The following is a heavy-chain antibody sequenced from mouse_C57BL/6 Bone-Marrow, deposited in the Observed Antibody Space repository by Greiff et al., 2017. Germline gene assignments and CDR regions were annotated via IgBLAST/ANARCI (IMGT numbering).Heavy chain of an antibody. D-gene: IGHD1-1*01. CDR2: INPYNGDT. CDR3: ARWPYGRY. J-gene: IGHJ2*01. V-gene: IGHV1-20*01. CDR1: GYSFTGYF. Sequence: VQLQQSGPELVKPGDSVKISCKASGYSFTGYFMNWVMQSHGKSLEWIGRINPYNGDTFYNQKFKGKATLTVDTSSSTAHMELRSLTSEDSAVYYCARWPYGRYWGQGTTLTVSS.